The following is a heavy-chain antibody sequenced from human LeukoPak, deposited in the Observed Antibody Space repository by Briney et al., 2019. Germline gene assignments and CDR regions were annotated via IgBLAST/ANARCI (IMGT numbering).Heavy chain of an antibody. CDR1: GYTFTNYI. CDR3: ARVVTRLREGAYQYDLDV. CDR2: INAGNGDT. V-gene: IGHV1-3*01. Sequence: GASVTVSRKASGYTFTNYIIHRVRQAPGQRLEWMGWINAGNGDTEYSHKFQGRVTSTRDTSASTAYMDLSSLRFEDTAVYYCARVVTRLREGAYQYDLDVWGQGTTVTVSS. D-gene: IGHD3-16*01. J-gene: IGHJ6*02.